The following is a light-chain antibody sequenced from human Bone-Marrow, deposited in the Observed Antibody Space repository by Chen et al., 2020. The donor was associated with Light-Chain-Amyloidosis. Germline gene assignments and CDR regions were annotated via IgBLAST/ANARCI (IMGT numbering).Light chain of an antibody. CDR3: GTWDISLSGFYV. CDR2: DNN. Sequence: QSVLTQPPSVSAAPGQKVTISCSGGNFNIGTYYVSWYRQFPGEAPQLLIYDNNKRPAGIPDRFSGAKSGTSDNLGIAGLQTGDEADYYCGTWDISLSGFYVFGTGTTVTVL. CDR1: NFNIGTYY. J-gene: IGLJ1*01. V-gene: IGLV1-51*01.